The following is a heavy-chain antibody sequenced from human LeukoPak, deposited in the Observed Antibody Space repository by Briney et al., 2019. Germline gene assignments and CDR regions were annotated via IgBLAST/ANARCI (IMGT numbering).Heavy chain of an antibody. CDR1: GFTFSSYA. Sequence: GGSLRLSCAASGFTFSSYAMSWVRQAPGKGLEWVSAISGSGGSTYYADSVKGRFTISRDNSKNTLYLQMNSLRAEDTAVYYCARGVKADIVVVPAALGFDPWGQGTLVTVSS. CDR3: ARGVKADIVVVPAALGFDP. V-gene: IGHV3-23*01. CDR2: ISGSGGST. D-gene: IGHD2-2*01. J-gene: IGHJ5*02.